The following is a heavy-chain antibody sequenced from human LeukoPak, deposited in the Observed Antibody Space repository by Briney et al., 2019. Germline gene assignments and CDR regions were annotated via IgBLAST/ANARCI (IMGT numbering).Heavy chain of an antibody. CDR3: ARVRMVRPQGCWFDP. Sequence: ASVKVSCKASGYTFSGFYMHWVRQAPGQGLEWMGWINPTTGGTNYAQKFQGRVTMTRDTSISTAYMEMSSLISDDTAVYYCARVRMVRPQGCWFDPWGQGTLVTVSS. CDR1: GYTFSGFY. V-gene: IGHV1-2*02. J-gene: IGHJ5*02. CDR2: INPTTGGT. D-gene: IGHD3-10*01.